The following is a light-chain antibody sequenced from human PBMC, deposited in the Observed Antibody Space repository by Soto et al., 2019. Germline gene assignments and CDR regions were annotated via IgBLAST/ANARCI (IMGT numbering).Light chain of an antibody. CDR3: QHYVTWPLA. CDR2: DTS. J-gene: IGKJ4*01. Sequence: EVVMTQSPATLSVSPGERATLSCRASRGIGSTLAWYQQKPGQTPRLLIYDTSTRATGVPGRFFGSRSGTEFTLTITSLQSEDFAIYYCQHYVTWPLAFGGGTRVENK. CDR1: RGIGST. V-gene: IGKV3-15*01.